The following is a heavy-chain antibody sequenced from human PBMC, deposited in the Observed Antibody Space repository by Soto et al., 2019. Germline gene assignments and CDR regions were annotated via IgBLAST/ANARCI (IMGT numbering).Heavy chain of an antibody. D-gene: IGHD6-13*01. Sequence: SETLSLTCAVSDYSISGGFYWGWIRQPPGKGLEWIGNIYHSGTTYYNPSLKSRVTISVDTSENQFSLKLTSVTAADTAVYYCARVPAASGPLWFDPWGQGTLVTVSS. V-gene: IGHV4-38-2*01. J-gene: IGHJ5*02. CDR2: IYHSGTT. CDR3: ARVPAASGPLWFDP. CDR1: DYSISGGFY.